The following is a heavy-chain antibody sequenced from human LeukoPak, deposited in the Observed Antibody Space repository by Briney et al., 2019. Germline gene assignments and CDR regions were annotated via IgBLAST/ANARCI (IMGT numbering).Heavy chain of an antibody. CDR2: INHSEST. CDR3: ASRRLYGRHLLNGPFDY. D-gene: IGHD2-8*01. Sequence: PSETLSLTCAVYGVSFSGYYWSWIRQPPGKGLEWIGEINHSESTNYNPSLKSRVTISVDTSKNQFSLKLSSVTAADTAVYYCASRRLYGRHLLNGPFDYWGQGTLVTVSS. J-gene: IGHJ4*02. V-gene: IGHV4-34*01. CDR1: GVSFSGYY.